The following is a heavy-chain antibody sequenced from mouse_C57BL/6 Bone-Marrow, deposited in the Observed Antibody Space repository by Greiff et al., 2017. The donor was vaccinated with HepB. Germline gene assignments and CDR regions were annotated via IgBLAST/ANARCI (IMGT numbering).Heavy chain of an antibody. Sequence: VQLQQPGAELVKPGASVKLSCKASGYTFTSYWMHWVKQRPGQGLEWIGMIHPNSGSTNYNEKFKSKATLTVDKSSSTAYMQLSSLTSEDSAVYYCARSPYYSNSLFAYWGQGTLVTVSA. CDR2: IHPNSGST. J-gene: IGHJ3*01. V-gene: IGHV1-64*01. CDR3: ARSPYYSNSLFAY. CDR1: GYTFTSYW. D-gene: IGHD2-5*01.